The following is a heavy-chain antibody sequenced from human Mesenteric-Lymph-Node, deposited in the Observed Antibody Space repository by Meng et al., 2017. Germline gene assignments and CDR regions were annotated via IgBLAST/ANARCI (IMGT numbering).Heavy chain of an antibody. Sequence: GESLKISCAASGFTFSSYWMSWVRQAPGKGLEWVANIKQDGSEKYYVDSVKGRFTISRDNAKNSLYLQMNSLRAEDTAVYYCARDPYYIDYWGQGTLVTVSS. J-gene: IGHJ4*02. V-gene: IGHV3-7*01. CDR3: ARDPYYIDY. CDR1: GFTFSSYW. D-gene: IGHD3-10*01. CDR2: IKQDGSEK.